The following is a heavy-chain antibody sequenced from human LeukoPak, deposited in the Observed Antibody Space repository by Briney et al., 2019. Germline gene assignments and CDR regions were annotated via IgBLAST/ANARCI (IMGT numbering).Heavy chain of an antibody. D-gene: IGHD3-9*01. Sequence: GGSLRLSCAASGFTFSSYWMSWVRQAPGKGLEWVANIKQDGSEKYYVDSVKGRFTISRDNSKNTLYVQMNSLRAEDTAVYYCARDDILTGFSLQMDYWGQGTLVTVSS. CDR3: ARDDILTGFSLQMDY. V-gene: IGHV3-7*01. CDR2: IKQDGSEK. CDR1: GFTFSSYW. J-gene: IGHJ4*02.